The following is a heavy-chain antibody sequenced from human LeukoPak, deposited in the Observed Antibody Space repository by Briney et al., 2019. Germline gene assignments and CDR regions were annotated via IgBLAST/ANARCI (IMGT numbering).Heavy chain of an antibody. CDR1: GFTFSSYG. J-gene: IGHJ3*02. CDR2: IWYDGSNK. D-gene: IGHD3-10*01. Sequence: GGSLRLSCAASGFTFSSYGVHWVRQAPGKGLEWVAVIWYDGSNKYYADSVKGRFTISRDNSKNTLYLQMNSLRAEDTAVYYCARDGLMVRGVMDDAFDIWGQGTMVTVSS. CDR3: ARDGLMVRGVMDDAFDI. V-gene: IGHV3-33*01.